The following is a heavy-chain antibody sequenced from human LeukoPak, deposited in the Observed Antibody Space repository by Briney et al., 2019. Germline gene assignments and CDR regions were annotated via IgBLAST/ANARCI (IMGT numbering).Heavy chain of an antibody. CDR3: ATHPDLGDLLFDD. Sequence: SVKVSCKATGGTFSSYALSWVRQAPGQGLEWMGRIIPIFGTTTYAQDFQGRLTITTDESTNTAHMELSSLTSEDTAVYYCATHPDLGDLLFDDWGQGTLVTVSS. V-gene: IGHV1-69*05. CDR1: GGTFSSYA. D-gene: IGHD3-16*01. J-gene: IGHJ4*02. CDR2: IIPIFGTT.